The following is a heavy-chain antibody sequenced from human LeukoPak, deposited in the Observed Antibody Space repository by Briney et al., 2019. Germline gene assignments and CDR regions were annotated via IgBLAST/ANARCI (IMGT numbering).Heavy chain of an antibody. CDR1: GFTFSSYG. Sequence: PGGSLRLSCAASGFTFSSYGMHWVRQAPGKGLEWIGYIYYSGSTNYNPSLKSRVTISVDTSKNQFSLKLSSVTAADTAVYYCARDAGAVAFDYWGQGTLVTVSS. CDR2: IYYSGST. V-gene: IGHV4-59*01. J-gene: IGHJ4*02. CDR3: ARDAGAVAFDY. D-gene: IGHD6-19*01.